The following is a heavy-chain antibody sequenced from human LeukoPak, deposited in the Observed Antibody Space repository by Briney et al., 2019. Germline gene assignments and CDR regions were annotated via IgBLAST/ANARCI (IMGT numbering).Heavy chain of an antibody. CDR2: ITGSGGNT. CDR3: ARGQGSTSWGHWFDP. D-gene: IGHD2-2*01. J-gene: IGHJ5*02. V-gene: IGHV3-23*01. Sequence: PGGSLRLSCAASGFTFSNYAMSWVRQAPGKGLEWVSAITGSGGNTYYADSVKGRFTISRDNSKNTLYLQMNSLRAEDTAVYYCARGQGSTSWGHWFDPWGQGTLVTVSS. CDR1: GFTFSNYA.